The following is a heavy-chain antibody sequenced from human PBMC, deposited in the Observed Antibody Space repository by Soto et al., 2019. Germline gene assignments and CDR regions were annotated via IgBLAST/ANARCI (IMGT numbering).Heavy chain of an antibody. D-gene: IGHD5-18*01. V-gene: IGHV3-21*01. J-gene: IGHJ4*02. CDR1: GFTFSSYS. CDR3: ARDPAMAKDY. CDR2: ISSSSSYI. Sequence: PGGSLRLSCAASGFTFSSYSMNWVRRAPGKGLEWVSSISSSSSYIYYADSVKGRFTISRDNAKNSLYLQMNSLRAEDTAVYYCARDPAMAKDYWGQRTLVTVSS.